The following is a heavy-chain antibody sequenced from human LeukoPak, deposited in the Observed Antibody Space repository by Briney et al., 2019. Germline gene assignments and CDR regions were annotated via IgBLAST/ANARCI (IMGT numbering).Heavy chain of an antibody. Sequence: GGSVRLFCAASGFTFSSYAMSWVRQARGKGLEWVSAMRGSGGSTYYADAVKGRFTISRDNSKNTLYLQMNSLRAEDTAVYSCAKDSDGAFGNWFDPWGQGTLVTVSS. D-gene: IGHD5-24*01. CDR2: MRGSGGST. V-gene: IGHV3-23*01. J-gene: IGHJ5*02. CDR1: GFTFSSYA. CDR3: AKDSDGAFGNWFDP.